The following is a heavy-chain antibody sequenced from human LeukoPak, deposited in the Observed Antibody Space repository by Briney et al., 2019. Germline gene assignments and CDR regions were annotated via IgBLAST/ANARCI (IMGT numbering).Heavy chain of an antibody. CDR3: ARDSYGTSDWFDP. J-gene: IGHJ5*02. V-gene: IGHV4-59*01. CDR2: IYHSGST. CDR1: GGSIRSYY. D-gene: IGHD5-18*01. Sequence: PSETLSLTCTVSGGSIRSYYWSWIRQPPGKGLEWIGYIYHSGSTNYNPSLKSRVTISVDTSKNQFSLKLSSVTAADTAVYYCARDSYGTSDWFDPWGQGTLVTVSS.